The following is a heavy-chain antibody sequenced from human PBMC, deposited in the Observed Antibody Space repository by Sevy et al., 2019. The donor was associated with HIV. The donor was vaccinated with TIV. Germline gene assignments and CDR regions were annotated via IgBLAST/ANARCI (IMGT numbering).Heavy chain of an antibody. V-gene: IGHV1-8*01. CDR2: MNPNSGNT. J-gene: IGHJ4*02. CDR1: GYTFTSYD. D-gene: IGHD3-22*01. CDR3: ARVGVLVVAPDY. Sequence: ASVKVSCKASGYTFTSYDINWVRQATGQGLEWMGWMNPNSGNTGYAQKFQGRVTMTRNTSISTAYMELSSLRSEDTAVYYCARVGVLVVAPDYWGQGTLVTVSS.